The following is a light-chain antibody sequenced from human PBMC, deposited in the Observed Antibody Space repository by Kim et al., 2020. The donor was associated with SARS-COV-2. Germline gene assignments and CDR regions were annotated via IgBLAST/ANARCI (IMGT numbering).Light chain of an antibody. Sequence: SSELTQDPAVSVAWGQTVRITCQGDSLRSYYASWYQQKPGQAPVLVIYGKNNRPSGIPDRFSGSSSGNTASLTITGAQAEDEADYSGNSRDSSGNHLVFG. CDR2: GKN. J-gene: IGLJ3*02. CDR1: SLRSYY. CDR3: NSRDSSGNHLV. V-gene: IGLV3-19*01.